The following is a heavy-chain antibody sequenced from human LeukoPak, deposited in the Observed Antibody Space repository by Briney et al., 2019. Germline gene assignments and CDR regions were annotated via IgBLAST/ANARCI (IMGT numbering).Heavy chain of an antibody. CDR1: GYMFSDYA. CDR3: ARARWTSTVTTYYLDY. V-gene: IGHV1-3*01. Sequence: ASVKVSCKASGYMFSDYAIQWVRQAPGQGLEWMGWINASNGKTKYSQKFQGRVTITRETSASTAYVELSGLRSEDTAVYYCARARWTSTVTTYYLDYWGQGTLVTVSS. D-gene: IGHD4-17*01. J-gene: IGHJ4*02. CDR2: INASNGKT.